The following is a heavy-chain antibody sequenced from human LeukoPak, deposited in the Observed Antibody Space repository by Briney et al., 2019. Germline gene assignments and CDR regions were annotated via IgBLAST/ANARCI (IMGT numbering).Heavy chain of an antibody. CDR3: ARAPFRDYFGSGTYFDY. J-gene: IGHJ4*02. D-gene: IGHD3-10*01. CDR1: GFTFSTYT. CDR2: ITSSGTHI. Sequence: GGSLRLSCAASGFTFSTYTVNWVRQAPGKGLEWVSSITSSGTHIYYADSVQGRFTISRDNAVNSLYLQMNSLRAEDTAVYYCARAPFRDYFGSGTYFDYWGPGSLVTVSS. V-gene: IGHV3-21*01.